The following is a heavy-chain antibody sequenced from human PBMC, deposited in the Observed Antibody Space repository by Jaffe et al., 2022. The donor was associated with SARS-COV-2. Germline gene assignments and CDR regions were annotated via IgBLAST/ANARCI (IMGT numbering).Heavy chain of an antibody. D-gene: IGHD3-9*01. CDR1: GFTFSSYA. Sequence: EVQLLESGGGLVQPGGSLRLSCAASGFTFSSYAMSWVRQAPGKGLEWVSAISGSGGSTYYADSVKGRFTISRDNSKNTLYLQMNSLRAEDTAVYYCAKEADILTGYFEGCFFDYWGQGTLVTVSS. V-gene: IGHV3-23*01. CDR2: ISGSGGST. J-gene: IGHJ4*02. CDR3: AKEADILTGYFEGCFFDY.